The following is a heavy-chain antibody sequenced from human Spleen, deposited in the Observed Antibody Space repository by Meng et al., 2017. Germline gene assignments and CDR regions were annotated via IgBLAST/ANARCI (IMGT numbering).Heavy chain of an antibody. CDR1: GYTYTAYY. D-gene: IGHD6-13*01. CDR3: ARDEDISAAGKLFGDY. Sequence: ASVKVSCKPSGYTYTAYYIHWVRQAPGQGLEWMGHINPDTGDTHYAQKFQGRVTMTGDTSISTAYMDLSGLRSGDTAVYYCARDEDISAAGKLFGDYWGQGTLVTVSS. V-gene: IGHV1-2*06. CDR2: INPDTGDT. J-gene: IGHJ4*02.